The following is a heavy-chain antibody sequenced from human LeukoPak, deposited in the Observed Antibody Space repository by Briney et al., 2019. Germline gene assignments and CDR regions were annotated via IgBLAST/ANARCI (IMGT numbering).Heavy chain of an antibody. J-gene: IGHJ3*02. CDR3: VKDIKPATDAFHI. CDR2: ISWNSGSI. V-gene: IGHV3-9*01. Sequence: GGSLRLSCAASGFAFDDYAMHWVRQAPGKGLEWVSGISWNSGSIGYVDSVKGRFTISRDNAKNSLYLQMNSLRAEDTALYYCVKDIKPATDAFHIWGQGTMVTVST. D-gene: IGHD2-15*01. CDR1: GFAFDDYA.